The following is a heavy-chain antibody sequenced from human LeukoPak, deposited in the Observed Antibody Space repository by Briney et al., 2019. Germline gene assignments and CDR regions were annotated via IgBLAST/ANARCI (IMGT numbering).Heavy chain of an antibody. CDR1: GGSFSGYY. CDR2: INHSGST. Sequence: SETLSLTCAVYGGSFSGYYWSWIRQPPGKGLKWIGEINHSGSTNYNPSLKSRVTISVDTSKNQFSLKLSSVTAADTAVYYCAREVLLWFGESPFDYWGQGTLVTVSS. CDR3: AREVLLWFGESPFDY. J-gene: IGHJ4*02. D-gene: IGHD3-10*01. V-gene: IGHV4-34*01.